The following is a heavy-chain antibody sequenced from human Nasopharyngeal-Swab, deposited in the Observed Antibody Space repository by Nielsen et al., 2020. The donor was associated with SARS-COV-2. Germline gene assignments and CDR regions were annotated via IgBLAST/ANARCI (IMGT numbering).Heavy chain of an antibody. J-gene: IGHJ6*02. CDR2: MNPNSGNT. CDR1: GYTFTSYD. D-gene: IGHD5-24*01. V-gene: IGHV1-8*01. CDR3: ARGTEMATIAAPYYYYGMDV. Sequence: ASVKVSCKASGYTFTSYDINWVRQATGQGLEWMGWMNPNSGNTGYAQKFQGRVTMTRNTSISTAYMELSSLRSEDTALYYCARGTEMATIAAPYYYYGMDVWGQGTTVTVSS.